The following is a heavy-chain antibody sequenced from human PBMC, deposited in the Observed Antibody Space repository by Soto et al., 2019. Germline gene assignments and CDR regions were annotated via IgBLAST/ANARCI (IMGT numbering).Heavy chain of an antibody. J-gene: IGHJ4*02. D-gene: IGHD1-26*01. CDR2: ISYDGSNT. CDR3: AKEGGLSGSYYISSSYYFDY. V-gene: IGHV3-30*18. Sequence: QVQLVESGGGVVQPGRSLRLSCVASGFTFCSYGMHWVRQAPGKGLEWVAIISYDGSNTYYADSVKGRFTISRDNSKNTLYLQMNSLRAEDTSVYYCAKEGGLSGSYYISSSYYFDYWGQGTLVTVSS. CDR1: GFTFCSYG.